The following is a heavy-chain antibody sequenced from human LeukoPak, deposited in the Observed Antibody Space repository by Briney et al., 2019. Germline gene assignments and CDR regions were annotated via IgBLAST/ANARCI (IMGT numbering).Heavy chain of an antibody. CDR2: MYHSGST. D-gene: IGHD3-22*01. J-gene: IGHJ3*01. CDR3: ARELRYDNSDSGAF. V-gene: IGHV4-4*02. Sequence: SGTLSLTCAVSGGSISSSNWWSWVRQPPGKGLEGIGEMYHSGSTNYNPSLKSRVTISVDKSKNQFSLKLTSVTAADTALYYCARELRYDNSDSGAFWGQGTVVTVSS. CDR1: GGSISSSNW.